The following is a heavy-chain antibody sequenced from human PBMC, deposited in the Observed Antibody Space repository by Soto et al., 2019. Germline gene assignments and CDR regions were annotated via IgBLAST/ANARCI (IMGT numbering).Heavy chain of an antibody. Sequence: PSETLSLTCTVSGGSLSSYYWSWIRQPPGKGLEWIGYIYYSGSTYYNPSLKSRVTISVDTSKNQFSLKLSSVTAADTAVYYCAREPTYYYGSGSEQDKNAFDYWGQGTLVTVSS. J-gene: IGHJ4*02. D-gene: IGHD3-10*01. CDR3: AREPTYYYGSGSEQDKNAFDY. CDR2: IYYSGST. V-gene: IGHV4-59*12. CDR1: GGSLSSYY.